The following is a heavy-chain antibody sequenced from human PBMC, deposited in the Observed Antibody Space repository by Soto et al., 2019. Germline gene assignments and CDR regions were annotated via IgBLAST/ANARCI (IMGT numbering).Heavy chain of an antibody. J-gene: IGHJ4*02. V-gene: IGHV3-48*04. CDR3: ARLGDYGSGSY. CDR2: ISGGGTTT. CDR1: GFSFSCFS. D-gene: IGHD3-10*01. Sequence: EVHLVEAGGDLVQPGGSLRLSCAASGFSFSCFSMNWVRQAPGKGLEWVSYISGGGTTTYYADSVKGRFTISRDDAKNSLHLQMNGLQAEDTAVYYCARLGDYGSGSYWGQGTLVSVA.